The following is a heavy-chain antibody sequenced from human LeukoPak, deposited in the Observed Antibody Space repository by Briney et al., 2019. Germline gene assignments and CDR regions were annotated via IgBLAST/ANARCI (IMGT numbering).Heavy chain of an antibody. CDR2: ISSSTTYI. CDR1: GFTFSSYS. V-gene: IGHV3-21*01. CDR3: ARSARLMKGVVEVTALDD. D-gene: IGHD3-3*01. Sequence: GGSLRLSCAASGFTFSSYSMNWVRQAPGKGLEWVSSISSSTTYIYYADSVKGRFTIARDNAKNSVYLEMNSLRADDTAVYYCARSARLMKGVVEVTALDDWGQGTLVTVSS. J-gene: IGHJ4*02.